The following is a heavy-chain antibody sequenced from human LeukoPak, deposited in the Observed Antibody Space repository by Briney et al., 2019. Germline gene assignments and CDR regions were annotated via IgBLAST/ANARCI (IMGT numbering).Heavy chain of an antibody. J-gene: IGHJ6*03. D-gene: IGHD4-23*01. CDR3: ARWGVVTQRGVHYHYSMDV. CDR2: IHNSGTT. V-gene: IGHV4-34*01. Sequence: SETLSLTCGIYGGSFSDHSWNWIRQPPGKGLEWIGDIHNSGTTEYNPSLKSRVTISADRSKNQFSLNLTSVTAADTAVYYCARWGVVTQRGVHYHYSMDVWDNGTTVTVSS. CDR1: GGSFSDHS.